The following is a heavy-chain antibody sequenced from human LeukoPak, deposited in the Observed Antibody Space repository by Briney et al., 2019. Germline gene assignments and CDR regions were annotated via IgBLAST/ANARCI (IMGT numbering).Heavy chain of an antibody. CDR2: INPSGGST. CDR3: ASGWWELPPY. Sequence: ASVKVSCKASGYTFTSYGISWVRQAPGQGLEWMGIINPSGGSTSYAQKFQGRVTMTRDTSTSTVYMELSSLRSEDTAVYYCASGWWELPPYWGQGTLVTVSS. CDR1: GYTFTSYG. D-gene: IGHD1-26*01. V-gene: IGHV1-46*01. J-gene: IGHJ4*02.